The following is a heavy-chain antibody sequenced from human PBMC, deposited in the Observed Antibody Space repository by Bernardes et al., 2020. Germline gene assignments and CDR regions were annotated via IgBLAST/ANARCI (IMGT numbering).Heavy chain of an antibody. Sequence: WVSLRLTCAVYGGSFRVYYWRWIRQHPWKWLALIGEINHSGITNYNPSLKSRVTISVDTSKNQFSLKLSSVTAADTAVYYCARTPIVVVVAATRGIGGFDPCGQGTLVTVSS. D-gene: IGHD2-15*01. CDR2: INHSGIT. CDR1: GGSFRVYY. V-gene: IGHV4-34*01. CDR3: ARTPIVVVVAATRGIGGFDP. J-gene: IGHJ5*02.